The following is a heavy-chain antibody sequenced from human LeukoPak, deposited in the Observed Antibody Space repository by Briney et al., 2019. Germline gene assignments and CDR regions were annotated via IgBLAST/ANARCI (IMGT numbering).Heavy chain of an antibody. CDR2: FDPEDGET. J-gene: IGHJ3*02. D-gene: IGHD1-26*01. Sequence: ASVKVSCKVSGYTLTELSMHWVRQAPGKGLEWMGGFDPEDGETIYAQKFQGRVTMTEDTSTDTAYMELSSLRSEDTAVYYCATRSPIVGAPEALDIWGQGTMVTVSS. CDR1: GYTLTELS. V-gene: IGHV1-24*01. CDR3: ATRSPIVGAPEALDI.